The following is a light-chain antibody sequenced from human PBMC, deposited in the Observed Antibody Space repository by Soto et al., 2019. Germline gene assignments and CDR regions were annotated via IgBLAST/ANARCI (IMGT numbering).Light chain of an antibody. V-gene: IGKV3-20*01. J-gene: IGKJ5*01. CDR1: QSVINNY. Sequence: EIVLTQSPGTLSLSPGEIATLSCSASQSVINNYLAWYQQKPGQAPRLLIYGASNRATGIPDRFSGSGSGTDFTLTISRLEPEDFAVYYCQQYGSSPTITFGQGTRLEIK. CDR3: QQYGSSPTIT. CDR2: GAS.